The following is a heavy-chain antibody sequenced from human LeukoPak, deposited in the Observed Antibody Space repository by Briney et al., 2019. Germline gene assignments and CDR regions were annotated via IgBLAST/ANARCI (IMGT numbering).Heavy chain of an antibody. CDR1: GFTLSGIMFSNYA. D-gene: IGHD6-6*01. CDR2: ISGSGGTT. V-gene: IGHV3-23*01. Sequence: GGSLRLSCEASGFTLSGIMFSNYAFSWVRQAPGKGLEWVSSISGSGGTTYYADSVKGRLTISRDNSKNTVNLQMNSLRAEDTAVYYCANLYSSSSGYYYYNGMDVWGQGTTVTVSS. J-gene: IGHJ6*02. CDR3: ANLYSSSSGYYYYNGMDV.